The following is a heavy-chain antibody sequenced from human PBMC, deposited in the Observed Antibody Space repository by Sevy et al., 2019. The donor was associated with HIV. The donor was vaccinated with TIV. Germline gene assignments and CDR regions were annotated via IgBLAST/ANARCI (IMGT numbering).Heavy chain of an antibody. CDR1: GFSFDSYG. V-gene: IGHV3-23*01. CDR2: ISGSGTRT. CDR3: GKGVGGHYDPDGIGYYSYYYNMDV. Sequence: GGSPRLSCAVSGFSFDSYGMTWVRQAPGKGLEWVSGISGSGTRTYYADSVKGRFIISRDNSKNTLYLQMNSLRSEDPDIYYRGKGVGGHYDPDGIGYYSYYYNMDVWGKGTTVTVSS. J-gene: IGHJ6*03. D-gene: IGHD3-22*01.